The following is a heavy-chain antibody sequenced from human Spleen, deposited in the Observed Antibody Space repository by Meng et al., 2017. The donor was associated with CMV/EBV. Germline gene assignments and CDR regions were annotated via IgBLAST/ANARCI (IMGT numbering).Heavy chain of an antibody. D-gene: IGHD2-2*01. J-gene: IGHJ6*02. Sequence: GESLKISCAASGFTFSSYGMHWVRQAPGKGLEWVAVLWYDGSNKYYADSVKGRFTISRDNSKNTLYLQMNSLRAEDTGVYYCAKDKSCSSSDCPFYHYYGLDVWGQGTTVTVSS. CDR3: AKDKSCSSSDCPFYHYYGLDV. CDR1: GFTFSSYG. V-gene: IGHV3-33*06. CDR2: LWYDGSNK.